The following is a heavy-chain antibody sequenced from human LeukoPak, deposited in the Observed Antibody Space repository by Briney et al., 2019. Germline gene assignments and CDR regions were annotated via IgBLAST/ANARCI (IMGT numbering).Heavy chain of an antibody. CDR2: ISHSGST. D-gene: IGHD3-10*01. Sequence: SETLSLTCTVSGYSISSGYYWGWIRQPPGKGLEWIASISHSGSTYYNPSLKSRVTISVDMSKNQFSLKLNSVTAADTAVYYCAKSNGYGLVDIWGQGTMVTVSS. J-gene: IGHJ3*02. CDR1: GYSISSGYY. CDR3: AKSNGYGLVDI. V-gene: IGHV4-38-2*02.